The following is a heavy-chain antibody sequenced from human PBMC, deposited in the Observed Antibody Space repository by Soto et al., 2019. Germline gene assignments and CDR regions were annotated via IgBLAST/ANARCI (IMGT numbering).Heavy chain of an antibody. V-gene: IGHV3-7*03. CDR2: IKQDGSEK. D-gene: IGHD6-19*01. Sequence: TGGSLRLSCAASGFTFSSYWMSWVRQAPGKGLAWVANIKQDGSEKYYVDSVKGRFTISRDNAKNSLYLQMNSLRAEDTAVYYCARDLGYSSGWYGSGMDVWGQGTTVTVSS. CDR3: ARDLGYSSGWYGSGMDV. J-gene: IGHJ6*02. CDR1: GFTFSSYW.